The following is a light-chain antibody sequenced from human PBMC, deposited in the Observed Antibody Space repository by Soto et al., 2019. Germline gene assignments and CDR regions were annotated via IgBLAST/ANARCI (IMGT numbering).Light chain of an antibody. J-gene: IGKJ4*01. CDR3: QKYHNAPLS. Sequence: DIQMTQAPSSLSASVGDRVTITCRARQDISTYLAWYQQKPGKVPKLLISAAYTLQSGVPPRFSRTGDWTDFTLTIRSLQPEDVAAYYCQKYHNAPLSFGGGTKVEIK. CDR1: QDISTY. V-gene: IGKV1-27*01. CDR2: AAY.